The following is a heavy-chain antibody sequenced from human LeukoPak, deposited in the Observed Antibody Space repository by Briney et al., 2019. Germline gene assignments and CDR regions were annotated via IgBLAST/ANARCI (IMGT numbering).Heavy chain of an antibody. CDR3: ASLTGIFGAVL. J-gene: IGHJ4*02. V-gene: IGHV4-59*01. D-gene: IGHD3-3*01. Sequence: SQTLSPTCTVSGGSLSRYYWSWTRQPPGKGLEWIGYIYYSGSTNYNPSLKSRVTISVDTSKNQFSLKLSSVTAADTAVYYCASLTGIFGAVLWGQGTLVTVSS. CDR2: IYYSGST. CDR1: GGSLSRYY.